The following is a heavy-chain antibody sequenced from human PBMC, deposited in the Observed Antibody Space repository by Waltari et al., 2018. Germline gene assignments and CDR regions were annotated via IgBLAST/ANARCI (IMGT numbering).Heavy chain of an antibody. CDR2: IFHSGST. D-gene: IGHD4-17*01. Sequence: QVQLQESGPGLVKPSETLSLTCTVSGYSISSAYFWGWIRQAPGKGLEWIWSIFHSGSTYYNPSLKSLVTISVDTSRNQFSLKVNSVTAADTSVYYCARGGTVTTPLDYWGQGTLVTVSS. CDR1: GYSISSAYF. CDR3: ARGGTVTTPLDY. J-gene: IGHJ4*02. V-gene: IGHV4-38-2*02.